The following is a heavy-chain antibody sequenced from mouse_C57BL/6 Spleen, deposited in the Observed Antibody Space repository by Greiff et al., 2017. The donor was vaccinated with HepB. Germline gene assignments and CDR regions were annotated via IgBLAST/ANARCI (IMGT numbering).Heavy chain of an antibody. CDR2: IYPGSGST. J-gene: IGHJ2*01. CDR3: ARGCPFDY. Sequence: QVHVKQSGAELVKPGASVKMSCKASGYTFTSYWITWVKQRPGQGLEWIGDIYPGSGSTNYNEKFKSKATLTVDTSSSTAYMQLSSLTSEDSAVYYCARGCPFDYWGQGTTLTVSS. V-gene: IGHV1-55*01. CDR1: GYTFTSYW.